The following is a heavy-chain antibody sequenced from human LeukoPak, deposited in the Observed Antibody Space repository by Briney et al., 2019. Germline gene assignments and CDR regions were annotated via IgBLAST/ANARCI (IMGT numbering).Heavy chain of an antibody. D-gene: IGHD2-15*01. J-gene: IGHJ4*02. V-gene: IGHV3-23*01. CDR1: GFTFSSYA. Sequence: PGGSLRLSCAASGFTFSSYAMSWVRLAPGKGLEWVSAISGSGGSTYYADSVKGRFTISRDNSKNTLYLQMNSLRAEDTAVYYCAKDRRFGGFCSGGSCPTITSFDYWGQGTLVTVSS. CDR3: AKDRRFGGFCSGGSCPTITSFDY. CDR2: ISGSGGST.